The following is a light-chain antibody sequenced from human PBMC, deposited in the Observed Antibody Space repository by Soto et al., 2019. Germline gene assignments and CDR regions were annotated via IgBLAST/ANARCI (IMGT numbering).Light chain of an antibody. V-gene: IGKV3D-15*01. CDR3: QRYDSLRT. CDR2: GAS. J-gene: IGKJ1*01. Sequence: LAMAQTPVTLSVSPGERATLSCRASHSVSSNLAWYQQKPGQAPRLLIYGASNRATGIPDRFSGSGSGTDFTLTITRLEAEDFAMYYCQRYDSLRTFGQGTKVDIK. CDR1: HSVSSN.